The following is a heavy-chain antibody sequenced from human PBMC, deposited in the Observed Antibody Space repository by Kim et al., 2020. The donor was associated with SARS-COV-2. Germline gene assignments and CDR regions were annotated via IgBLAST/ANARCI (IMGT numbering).Heavy chain of an antibody. Sequence: SETLSLTCTVSGGSVSSGSYYWSWIRQPPGKGLEWIGYIYYSGSTNYNPSLKSRVTISVDTSKNQFSLKLSSVTAADTAVYYCARNKMSDITIVGVVSWKSAFDIWGQGTMVTVSS. CDR1: GGSVSSGSYY. CDR3: ARNKMSDITIVGVVSWKSAFDI. V-gene: IGHV4-61*01. D-gene: IGHD3-3*01. CDR2: IYYSGST. J-gene: IGHJ3*02.